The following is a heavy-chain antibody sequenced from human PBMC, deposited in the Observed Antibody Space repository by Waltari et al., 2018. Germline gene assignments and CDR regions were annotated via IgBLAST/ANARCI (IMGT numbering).Heavy chain of an antibody. Sequence: QVQLQESGPGLVMPSETRSLTCTASGGSFSCYYWGWIRQPPGKGLEWIGYIYYSGSTNYNPSLKSRVTISVDTSKNQFSLKLSSVTAADTAVYYCARDLYGDYGLYYGMDVWGQGTTVTVSS. CDR2: IYYSGST. CDR3: ARDLYGDYGLYYGMDV. V-gene: IGHV4-59*01. CDR1: GGSFSCYY. D-gene: IGHD4-17*01. J-gene: IGHJ6*02.